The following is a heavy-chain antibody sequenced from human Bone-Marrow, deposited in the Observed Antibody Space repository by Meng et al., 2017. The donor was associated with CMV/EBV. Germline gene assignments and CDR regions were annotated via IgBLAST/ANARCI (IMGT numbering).Heavy chain of an antibody. V-gene: IGHV1-69*05. CDR2: IIPIFGTA. Sequence: SVKVSCKASGGTFSSYAISWVRQAPGQGLEWMGGIIPIFGTANYAQKFQGRVTITTDESTSTAYMKLSSLRSEDTAVYYCATRGYCSSTSCYDYYYYGMDVWGQGTTVTVSS. CDR1: GGTFSSYA. J-gene: IGHJ6*02. D-gene: IGHD2-2*01. CDR3: ATRGYCSSTSCYDYYYYGMDV.